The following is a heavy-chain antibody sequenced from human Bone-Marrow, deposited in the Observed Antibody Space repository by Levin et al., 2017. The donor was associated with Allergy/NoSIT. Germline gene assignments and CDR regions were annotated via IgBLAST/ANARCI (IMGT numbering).Heavy chain of an antibody. J-gene: IGHJ4*02. D-gene: IGHD2-2*02. Sequence: GGSLRLSCAASGFTFSSYWMSWVRQAPGKGLEWVANIKQDGSEKYYVDSVKGRSTISRDNAKNSLYLQMNSLRAEDTAVYYCARDLYCSSTSCYSGGGFDYWGQGTLVTVSS. CDR3: ARDLYCSSTSCYSGGGFDY. CDR2: IKQDGSEK. CDR1: GFTFSSYW. V-gene: IGHV3-7*01.